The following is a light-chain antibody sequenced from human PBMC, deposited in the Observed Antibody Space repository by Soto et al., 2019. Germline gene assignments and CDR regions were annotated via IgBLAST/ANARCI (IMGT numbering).Light chain of an antibody. CDR3: QQYNNWSIT. J-gene: IGKJ5*01. Sequence: EIVMTQSPATLSVSPGETATLSCRASQSVSSNLAWYQQKPGQAPRLLIYGAFTRATGIPARFSGSGSGTEFTLTISSLQSEDFAVYYCQQYNNWSITFGQGTRLENK. CDR1: QSVSSN. V-gene: IGKV3-15*01. CDR2: GAF.